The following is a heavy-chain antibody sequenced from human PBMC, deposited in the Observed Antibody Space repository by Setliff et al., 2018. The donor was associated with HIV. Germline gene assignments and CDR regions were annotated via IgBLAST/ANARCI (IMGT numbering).Heavy chain of an antibody. V-gene: IGHV5-51*01. Sequence: GESLKISCKGSGYSFTKYWIAWVRQTPGKGLEWMGIISPSDSDTRHSPTFQGQVTMSADKSVSTAYLQWSSLRAADTAVYYCARALWRDSSGPFHFWGQGTLVTVSS. CDR3: ARALWRDSSGPFHF. J-gene: IGHJ4*02. CDR1: GYSFTKYW. D-gene: IGHD4-4*01. CDR2: ISPSDSDT.